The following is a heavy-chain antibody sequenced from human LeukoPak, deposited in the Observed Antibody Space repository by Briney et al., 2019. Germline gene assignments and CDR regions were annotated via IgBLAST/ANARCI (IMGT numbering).Heavy chain of an antibody. CDR1: GGSISSDY. Sequence: SETLSLTCTVSGGSISSDYWSWIRQPPGKGLEWIGYIYYSGDTNYNPSLKSRVTISVDTSKNQFSLKLSSVPAADTAVYYCARSGYSYGLVDYWGQGTLVTVSS. V-gene: IGHV4-59*01. CDR3: ARSGYSYGLVDY. J-gene: IGHJ4*02. D-gene: IGHD5-18*01. CDR2: IYYSGDT.